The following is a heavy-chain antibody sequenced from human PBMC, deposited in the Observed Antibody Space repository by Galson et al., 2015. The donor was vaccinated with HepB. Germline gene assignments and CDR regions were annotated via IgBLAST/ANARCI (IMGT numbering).Heavy chain of an antibody. V-gene: IGHV4-34*01. CDR1: GGSFSGYY. D-gene: IGHD6-13*01. Sequence: SETLSLTCAVYGGSFSGYYWSWIRQPPGKGLEWIGEINHSGSTNYNPSLKSRVTISVDTSKNQFSLKLSSVTAADTAVYYCARGGAAAAAPSTDWFDPWGQGTLVTVSS. CDR3: ARGGAAAAAPSTDWFDP. J-gene: IGHJ5*02. CDR2: INHSGST.